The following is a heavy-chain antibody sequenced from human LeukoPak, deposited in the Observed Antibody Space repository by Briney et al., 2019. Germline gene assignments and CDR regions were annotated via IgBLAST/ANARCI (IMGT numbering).Heavy chain of an antibody. V-gene: IGHV3-64D*06. J-gene: IGHJ3*02. Sequence: GGSLRLSCSASGFTFSSYAMHWVRQAPGKGLEYVSAISSNGGSTYYADSVKGRFTISRDNSKNTLYLQMSSLRAEDTAVYYCVKEGELGPIGSWYDAFDIWGQGTMVTVSS. CDR1: GFTFSSYA. CDR3: VKEGELGPIGSWYDAFDI. D-gene: IGHD6-13*01. CDR2: ISSNGGST.